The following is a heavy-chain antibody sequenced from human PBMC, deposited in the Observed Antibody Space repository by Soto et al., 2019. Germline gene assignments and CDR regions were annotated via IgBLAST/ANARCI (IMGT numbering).Heavy chain of an antibody. CDR2: ISYDGSNK. Sequence: QVQLVESGGGVVQPGRSLRLSCAASGFTFSSYAMHWVRQAPGKGLEWVAVISYDGSNKYYADSVKGRFTISRDNSKNTLYLQMNSLRAEDMAVYYCARDPDDAYYYDSSGLFDYWGQGTLVTVSS. CDR3: ARDPDDAYYYDSSGLFDY. D-gene: IGHD3-22*01. J-gene: IGHJ4*02. CDR1: GFTFSSYA. V-gene: IGHV3-30-3*01.